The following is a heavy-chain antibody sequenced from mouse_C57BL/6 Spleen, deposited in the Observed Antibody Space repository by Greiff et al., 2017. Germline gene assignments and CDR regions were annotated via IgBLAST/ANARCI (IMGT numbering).Heavy chain of an antibody. D-gene: IGHD2-5*01. J-gene: IGHJ4*01. V-gene: IGHV5-9-1*02. CDR1: GFTFSSYA. CDR2: ISSGGDYI. Sequence: EVQVVESGEGLVQPGGSLKLSCAASGFTFSSYAMSLVRQTPEKRLEWVAYISSGGDYIYYADTVKGRFTISRDNARNPLYLQMSSLKSEDTAMYYCTSPYYSNYERDYYAMDYWGQGTSVTVSS. CDR3: TSPYYSNYERDYYAMDY.